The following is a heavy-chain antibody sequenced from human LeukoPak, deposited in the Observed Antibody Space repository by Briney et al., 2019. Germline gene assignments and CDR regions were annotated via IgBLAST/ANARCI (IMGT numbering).Heavy chain of an antibody. CDR1: GFTFSSYG. J-gene: IGHJ6*03. D-gene: IGHD3-3*01. Sequence: PGGSLRLSCAASGFTFSSYGMHWVRQAPGKGLDWVAVISYDGTNKYYADSVKGRFTISRDNAKNSLYLQMNSLRAEDTAVYYCARVWSGYYYYYMDVWGKGTTVTVSS. V-gene: IGHV3-30*03. CDR2: ISYDGTNK. CDR3: ARVWSGYYYYYMDV.